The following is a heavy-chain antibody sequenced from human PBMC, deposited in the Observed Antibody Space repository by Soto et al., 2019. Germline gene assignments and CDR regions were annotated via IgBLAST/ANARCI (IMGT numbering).Heavy chain of an antibody. D-gene: IGHD2-21*02. CDR1: GFTFIKTY. V-gene: IGHV3-15*04. J-gene: IGHJ4*02. Sequence: GRSLRLSCASSGFTFIKTYMNWVRQAPGKGLEWMGQIDSKLDADKTAFAAPVKGRFTLSTDDSKNTVYLQMNGLEIEDTGMYYCVTRFTAVATARFDYWGQGTLVTVSS. CDR3: VTRFTAVATARFDY. CDR2: IDSKLDADKT.